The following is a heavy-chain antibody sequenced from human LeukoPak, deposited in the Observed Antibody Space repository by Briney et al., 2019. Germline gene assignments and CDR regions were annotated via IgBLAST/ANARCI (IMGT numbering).Heavy chain of an antibody. CDR1: GYTFPSYG. CDR3: ARESRSWQPHLDY. CDR2: ISAYNGNT. V-gene: IGHV1-18*01. Sequence: ASVKVSCKAPGYTFPSYGIRWVRQPPGQGLGGMGWISAYNGNTNYAQKLQGRVPMTTDTSPSIAYMGLRSLGSDDTAVYYCARESRSWQPHLDYWGQGTLVTVSS. D-gene: IGHD6-13*01. J-gene: IGHJ4*02.